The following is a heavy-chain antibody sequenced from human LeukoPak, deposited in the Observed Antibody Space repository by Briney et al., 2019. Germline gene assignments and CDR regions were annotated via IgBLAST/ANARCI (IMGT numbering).Heavy chain of an antibody. Sequence: PGGSLRLSCAASGFPFSRHAMSWVRQPPGKGLEWVSAISNGETYYADSVRGRFTISRDDSKNTVYLQMNSLRDEDTALYHCVREAGYCASVCLKSNWFDPWGPGTLVTVSS. CDR3: VREAGYCASVCLKSNWFDP. J-gene: IGHJ5*02. D-gene: IGHD2-21*02. CDR1: GFPFSRHA. V-gene: IGHV3-23*01. CDR2: ISNGET.